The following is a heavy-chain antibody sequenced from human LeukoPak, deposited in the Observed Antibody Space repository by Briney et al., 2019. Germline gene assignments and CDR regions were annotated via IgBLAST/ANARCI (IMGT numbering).Heavy chain of an antibody. V-gene: IGHV3-21*01. CDR3: ARVGYGSGSYYLDY. D-gene: IGHD3-10*01. J-gene: IGHJ4*02. Sequence: GGSLRPSCAASGFTFSSYSMNWVRQAPGKGLEWVSSISSSSNYIYYADSVKGRFTISRDNAKNSLYLQMNSLRAEDTAVYYCARVGYGSGSYYLDYWGQGTLVTVSS. CDR2: ISSSSNYI. CDR1: GFTFSSYS.